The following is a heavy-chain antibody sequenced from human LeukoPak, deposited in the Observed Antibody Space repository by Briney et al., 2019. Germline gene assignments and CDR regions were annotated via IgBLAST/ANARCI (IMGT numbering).Heavy chain of an antibody. CDR2: IYYSGST. Sequence: SETLSLTCTVSGGSISSSSYYWRWIRQPPGKGLEWIGSIYYSGSTYYNPSLKSRVSISVDTSKNQFSLKLSSVTAAYTAVYYCARGYCSGGSCWDPWGQGTLVTVSS. D-gene: IGHD2-15*01. CDR1: GGSISSSSYY. J-gene: IGHJ5*02. CDR3: ARGYCSGGSCWDP. V-gene: IGHV4-39*01.